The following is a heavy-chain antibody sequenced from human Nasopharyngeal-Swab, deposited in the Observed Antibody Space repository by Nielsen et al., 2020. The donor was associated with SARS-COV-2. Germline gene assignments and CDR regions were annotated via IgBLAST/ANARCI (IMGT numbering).Heavy chain of an antibody. J-gene: IGHJ6*02. CDR2: INHSGST. D-gene: IGHD6-13*01. V-gene: IGHV4-34*01. CDR1: GGSFSGYY. Sequence: SETLSLTYAVYGGSFSGYYWSWIRQPPGKGLEWIGEINHSGSTNYNPSLKSRVTISVDTSKNQFSLKLSSVTAADTAVYYCARGPYSSSWYDYYGMDVWGQGTTVTVSS. CDR3: ARGPYSSSWYDYYGMDV.